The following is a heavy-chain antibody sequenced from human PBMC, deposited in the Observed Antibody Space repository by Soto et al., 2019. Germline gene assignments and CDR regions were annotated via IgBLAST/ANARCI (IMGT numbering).Heavy chain of an antibody. CDR2: ISGSGGST. Sequence: GGSLRLSCAASGFTFSSYAMSWVRQAPGKGLEWVSAISGSGGSTYYADSVKGRFTISRDNSKNTLYLQMNSLRAEDTAVYYCAKEFSSFYGSGSYKWFDPWGQGTLVNVS. V-gene: IGHV3-23*01. D-gene: IGHD3-10*01. CDR3: AKEFSSFYGSGSYKWFDP. J-gene: IGHJ5*02. CDR1: GFTFSSYA.